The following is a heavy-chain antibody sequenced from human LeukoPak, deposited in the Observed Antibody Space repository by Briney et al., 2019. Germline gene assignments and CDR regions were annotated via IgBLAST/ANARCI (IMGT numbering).Heavy chain of an antibody. V-gene: IGHV1-46*01. D-gene: IGHD2-2*01. CDR3: ARDPIVVVPAATFSGYYYYYYMDV. CDR2: INPSGGST. CDR1: GYTFTSYY. J-gene: IGHJ6*03. Sequence: ASVKVSCKASGYTFTSYYMHWVRQAPGQGLEWMGIINPSGGSTSYAQKFQGRVTMTRDMSTSTVYMELSSLRPEDTAVYYCARDPIVVVPAATFSGYYYYYYMDVWGKGTTVTVSS.